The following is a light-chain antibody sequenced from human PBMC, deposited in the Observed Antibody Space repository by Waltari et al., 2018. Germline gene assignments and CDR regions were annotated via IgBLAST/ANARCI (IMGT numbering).Light chain of an antibody. V-gene: IGKV3-11*01. CDR2: DAS. CDR1: QSVSSY. Sequence: EIVLTQSPATLSLSPGERATLSCRARQSVSSYLAWYQQKPGQAPRLLIYDASNRATGIPARFSGSGSGTDFTLTISSLEPEDFAVYYCQQRSNWQFTFGPGTKVDIK. CDR3: QQRSNWQFT. J-gene: IGKJ3*01.